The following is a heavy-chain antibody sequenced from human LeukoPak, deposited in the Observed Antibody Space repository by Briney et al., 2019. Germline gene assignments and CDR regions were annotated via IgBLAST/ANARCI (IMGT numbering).Heavy chain of an antibody. Sequence: SVKLSYKASGGTFTSYAISWVRQAPGQGLEWMGGIFPIFGTANYAKKFQGRVTITPDKSTSTAYMELSSLRSEDTAVYYCARASYDILTGYYPYYFDYWGQGTLVTVSS. D-gene: IGHD3-9*01. CDR1: GGTFTSYA. CDR2: IFPIFGTA. V-gene: IGHV1-69*06. CDR3: ARASYDILTGYYPYYFDY. J-gene: IGHJ4*02.